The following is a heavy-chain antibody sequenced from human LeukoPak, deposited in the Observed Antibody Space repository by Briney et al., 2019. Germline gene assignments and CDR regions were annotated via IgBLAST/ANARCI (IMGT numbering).Heavy chain of an antibody. CDR2: ISSSSSYI. D-gene: IGHD3-10*01. V-gene: IGHV3-21*01. Sequence: GGSLRLSCAASGFTFSSYSMNWVRQAPGKGLEWVSSISSSSSYIYYADSVKGRFTISRDNAKNSLYLQMNSLRAEDTAVYYCARDRRDYYYGSGSWGQGTLVTVSS. CDR3: ARDRRDYYYGSGS. CDR1: GFTFSSYS. J-gene: IGHJ4*02.